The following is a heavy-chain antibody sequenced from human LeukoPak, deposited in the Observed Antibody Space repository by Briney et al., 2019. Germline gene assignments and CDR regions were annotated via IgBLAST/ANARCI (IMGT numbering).Heavy chain of an antibody. V-gene: IGHV1-24*01. Sequence: GASVKVSCRVSGHSLSDLSIHWVRDVAGKGLEWMGGFEPEEGEHGETIYAQKFENRLTLTEDTAVDTAYMELISLTSEDTAVYYCATDRLEIYALHIWGQGTVVTVSS. D-gene: IGHD1-1*01. J-gene: IGHJ3*02. CDR1: GHSLSDLS. CDR2: FEPEEGEHGET. CDR3: ATDRLEIYALHI.